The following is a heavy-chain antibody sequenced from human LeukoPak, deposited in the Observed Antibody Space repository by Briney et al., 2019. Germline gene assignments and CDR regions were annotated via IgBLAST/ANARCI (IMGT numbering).Heavy chain of an antibody. Sequence: GGSMRLSCSASGFTFTSHVMHWVRQAPGKGLQYVSGISMNVQTTYYAGSVKGRFTISRDSSKNTVYLQMNSLTAEDTAVYYCVREGLERRTNFDYWGQGTLVSVSS. D-gene: IGHD1-1*01. V-gene: IGHV3-64D*06. CDR3: VREGLERRTNFDY. CDR2: ISMNVQTT. CDR1: GFTFTSHV. J-gene: IGHJ4*02.